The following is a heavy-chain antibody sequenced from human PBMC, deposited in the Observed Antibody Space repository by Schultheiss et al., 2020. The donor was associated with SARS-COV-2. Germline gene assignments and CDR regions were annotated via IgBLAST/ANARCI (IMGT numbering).Heavy chain of an antibody. CDR1: GGSISSYY. CDR3: ARRGYSYGLFDY. D-gene: IGHD5-18*01. J-gene: IGHJ4*02. Sequence: SETLSLTCTVSGGSISSYYWNWIRQPPGKGLEWIGYIYYSGSTNYNPSLKSRVTISVDTSKNQFSLKLSSVTAADTAVYYCARRGYSYGLFDYWGQGTLVTVSS. CDR2: IYYSGST. V-gene: IGHV4-59*01.